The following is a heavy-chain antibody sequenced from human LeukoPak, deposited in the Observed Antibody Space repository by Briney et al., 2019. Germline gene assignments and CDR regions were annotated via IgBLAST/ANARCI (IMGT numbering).Heavy chain of an antibody. CDR1: GFTFSSYS. CDR3: AKDAAHSDIVVVPAAIYFQH. CDR2: ISSSSSYI. J-gene: IGHJ1*01. Sequence: GGSLRLSCSASGFTFSSYSMNWVRQAPGKGLEWVSSISSSSSYIYYADSVKGRFTISRDNAKNSLYLQMNSLRAEDTAVYYCAKDAAHSDIVVVPAAIYFQHWGQGTLVTVSS. D-gene: IGHD2-2*01. V-gene: IGHV3-21*01.